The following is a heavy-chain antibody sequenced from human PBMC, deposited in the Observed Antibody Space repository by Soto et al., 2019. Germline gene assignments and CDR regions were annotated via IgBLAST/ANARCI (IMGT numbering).Heavy chain of an antibody. CDR2: ISYSGST. Sequence: PLDRLSLTCSVYGPSFNYFSNHYQSWIRQPPGKGLEWIGYISYSGSTSYNPSLKSRLIISVDTSQNQVSLKLASVTAADTAVYYCLTQGLGPLHGLVDVWGQGTTVT. J-gene: IGHJ6*02. D-gene: IGHD3-10*01. CDR3: LTQGLGPLHGLVDV. CDR1: GPSFNYFSNHY. V-gene: IGHV4-59*08.